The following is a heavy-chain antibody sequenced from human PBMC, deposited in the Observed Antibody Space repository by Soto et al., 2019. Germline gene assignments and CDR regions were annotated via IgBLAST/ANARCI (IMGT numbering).Heavy chain of an antibody. Sequence: SETLSLTCAVYVGSFSGYYWSWIRQPPGKGLEWIGEINHSGSTNYNPSLKSRVTISVDTSKNQFSLKLSSVTAADTAVYYCARGFWSGYYFDYWGQGTLVTVSS. CDR3: ARGFWSGYYFDY. V-gene: IGHV4-34*01. J-gene: IGHJ4*02. D-gene: IGHD3-3*01. CDR1: VGSFSGYY. CDR2: INHSGST.